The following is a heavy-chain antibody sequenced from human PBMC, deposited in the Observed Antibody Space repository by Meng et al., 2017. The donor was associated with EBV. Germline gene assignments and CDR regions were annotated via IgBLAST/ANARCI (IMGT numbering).Heavy chain of an antibody. D-gene: IGHD3-10*01. J-gene: IGHJ4*02. Sequence: QVQLVQSGAEGKKPGSSGKVACKTSGGPFRYYAISWVRQAPGQGLEWLGGFLPRLGAPNYAQKFHGRVKITADESTSTHYMDLSSLRSEDTAIYYCASESGRGYTPDYWGQGTLVTVSS. CDR1: GGPFRYYA. CDR3: ASESGRGYTPDY. V-gene: IGHV1-69*01. CDR2: FLPRLGAP.